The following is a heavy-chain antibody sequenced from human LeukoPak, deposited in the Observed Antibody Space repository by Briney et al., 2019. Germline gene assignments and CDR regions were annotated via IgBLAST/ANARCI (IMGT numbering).Heavy chain of an antibody. CDR3: ARVPSGMGDTGIAAPGAFDI. CDR1: GGSISSSSYY. CDR2: IYYSGST. D-gene: IGHD6-13*01. Sequence: SETLSLTCTVSGGSISSSSYYWGWIRQPPGKGLEWIGSIYYSGSTYYNPSLKSRVTISVDTSKNQFSLKLSSVTAADTAVYYCARVPSGMGDTGIAAPGAFDIWGQGTMVTVSS. J-gene: IGHJ3*02. V-gene: IGHV4-39*01.